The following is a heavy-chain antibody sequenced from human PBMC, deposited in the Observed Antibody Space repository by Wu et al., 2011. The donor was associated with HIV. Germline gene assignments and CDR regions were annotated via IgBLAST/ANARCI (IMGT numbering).Heavy chain of an antibody. V-gene: IGHV1-18*01. Sequence: QVQLVQSGAEVKKPGASVKVSCKASGYTLNSYGFSWVRQAPGLGLEWMGWISGYNGNTNYAQKLQGRVTMTTDRSTSTVYMELRSLRSDDTAVYYCARGGLVVPAYYGMDVWGQGTTVTVSS. CDR2: ISGYNGNT. CDR1: GYTLNSYG. D-gene: IGHD2-2*01. CDR3: ARGGLVVPAYYGMDV. J-gene: IGHJ6*02.